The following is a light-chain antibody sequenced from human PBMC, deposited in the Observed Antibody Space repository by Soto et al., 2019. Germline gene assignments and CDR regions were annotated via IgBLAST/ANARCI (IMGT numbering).Light chain of an antibody. CDR3: QQYNNWPFT. CDR2: GAS. V-gene: IGKV3-15*01. Sequence: EIVMTQSPATLSVSPGERATLSCRASQSVSSNLAWYQQKPGQAPRLLIYGASTRETGIPARSSGSGAGTECTRTISSLQSEDVAVDYCQQYNNWPFTFGGGTKVDIK. CDR1: QSVSSN. J-gene: IGKJ4*01.